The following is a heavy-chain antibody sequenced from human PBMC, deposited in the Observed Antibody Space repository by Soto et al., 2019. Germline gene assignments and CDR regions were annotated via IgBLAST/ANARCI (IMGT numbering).Heavy chain of an antibody. CDR3: ARALSGDPQYFDY. V-gene: IGHV3-48*03. CDR1: GFTFSSFE. Sequence: GGSLRLSCAASGFTFSSFEMNWVRQSPGKGLQWVSYISSSGSIIYYADSVKGRFTISRDNAKNSLYLQMNSLRAGDTAVYYCARALSGDPQYFDYWGQGTLVTVSS. D-gene: IGHD4-17*01. CDR2: ISSSGSII. J-gene: IGHJ4*02.